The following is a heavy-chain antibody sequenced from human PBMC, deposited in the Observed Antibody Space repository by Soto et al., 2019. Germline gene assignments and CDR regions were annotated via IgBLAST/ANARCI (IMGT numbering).Heavy chain of an antibody. V-gene: IGHV5-51*01. CDR1: GYSFPSYW. CDR3: ARLSGCNNGVCYKFDY. Sequence: PGESLKISCKGSGYSFPSYWIGWVRQMPRKGREWMGIVYPGYSDTRYSPSFQGQVTISADKSISTAYLQWSSLKASDTAMYYCARLSGCNNGVCYKFDYWGQGTLVTVSS. CDR2: VYPGYSDT. D-gene: IGHD2-8*01. J-gene: IGHJ4*02.